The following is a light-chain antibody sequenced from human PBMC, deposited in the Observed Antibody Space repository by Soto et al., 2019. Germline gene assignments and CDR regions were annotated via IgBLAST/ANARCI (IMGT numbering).Light chain of an antibody. CDR2: AAS. CDR1: QSISSSY. J-gene: IGKJ2*01. V-gene: IGKV3-20*01. CDR3: QQSGSSSYT. Sequence: EIVLTQSPGTLSLSPGERATLSCRASQSISSSYLAWYQQKPGQAPRLLIYAASSRATGIPDRFSGSGSGTDFTLTISRLEPEDFAVYYCQQSGSSSYTFGQGTQLEIK.